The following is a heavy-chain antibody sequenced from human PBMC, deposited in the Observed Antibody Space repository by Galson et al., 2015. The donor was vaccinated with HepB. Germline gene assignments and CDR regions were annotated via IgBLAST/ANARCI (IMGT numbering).Heavy chain of an antibody. CDR3: ARSPPRYFDWLLPSDY. D-gene: IGHD3-9*01. J-gene: IGHJ4*02. Sequence: ETLSLTCAVYGGSFSGNYWSWIRQPPGKGLEWIGETIHSGSTNYNPSLKSRVTISVDTSKNQFSLKLSSVTAADTAVYYCARSPPRYFDWLLPSDYWGQGTLVTVSS. CDR2: TIHSGST. V-gene: IGHV4-34*12. CDR1: GGSFSGNY.